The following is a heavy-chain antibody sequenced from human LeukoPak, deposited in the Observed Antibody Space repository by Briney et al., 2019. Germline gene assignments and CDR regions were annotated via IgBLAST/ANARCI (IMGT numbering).Heavy chain of an antibody. CDR3: AKGSPTDY. V-gene: IGHV3-23*01. Sequence: GGSLRLSCVGSGFTFRSHVMSWVRQAPEKGLEFVSGIYENGGTTYYADSVKGRFSISRDNSKNTLYLQMDSLRAEDTAVYYCAKGSPTDYWGQGTLVTVSS. CDR1: GFTFRSHV. CDR2: IYENGGTT. J-gene: IGHJ4*02.